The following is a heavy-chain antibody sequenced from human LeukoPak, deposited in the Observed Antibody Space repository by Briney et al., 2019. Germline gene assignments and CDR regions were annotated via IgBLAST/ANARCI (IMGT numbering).Heavy chain of an antibody. V-gene: IGHV1-8*01. Sequence: ASVKVSCKASGYTFTSYDINWVRQATGQGLEWMGWMNPNSGNTGYAQKFQGRVTMTRNTSISTAYMELSSLRSEDTAVYYCARGPPLRGGYYYYMDVWGEGTPVTVS. CDR1: GYTFTSYD. CDR2: MNPNSGNT. J-gene: IGHJ6*03. CDR3: ARGPPLRGGYYYYMDV. D-gene: IGHD3-16*01.